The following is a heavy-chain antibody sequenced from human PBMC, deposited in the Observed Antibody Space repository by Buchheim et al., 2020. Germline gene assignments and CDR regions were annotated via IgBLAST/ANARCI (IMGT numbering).Heavy chain of an antibody. Sequence: EVQLVDSGGGVVQPGGSLRLSCAVSGFSVGNNYMSWVRQAPGKGLEWVSLMYSVGTTFDADSVKGRFTISRDTFKNTVDLQMNTLRAEDTALYYCARLDLVTGRAYWGQGTL. D-gene: IGHD3-9*01. CDR2: MYSVGTT. CDR1: GFSVGNNY. V-gene: IGHV3-66*04. CDR3: ARLDLVTGRAY. J-gene: IGHJ4*02.